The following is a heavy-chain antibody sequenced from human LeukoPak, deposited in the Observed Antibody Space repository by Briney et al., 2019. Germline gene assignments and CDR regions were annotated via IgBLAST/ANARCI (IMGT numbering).Heavy chain of an antibody. V-gene: IGHV3-21*01. CDR3: AKARTRGYSYGSFDY. D-gene: IGHD5-18*01. CDR2: ITSSSIYI. J-gene: IGHJ4*02. Sequence: GGSLRLSCAASGFTFSSYTMNWVRQAPGKGLEWVSSITSSSIYIYYADSVKGRFTISRDNSKNTLYLQMNSLRAEDTAVYYCAKARTRGYSYGSFDYWGQGTLVTVSS. CDR1: GFTFSSYT.